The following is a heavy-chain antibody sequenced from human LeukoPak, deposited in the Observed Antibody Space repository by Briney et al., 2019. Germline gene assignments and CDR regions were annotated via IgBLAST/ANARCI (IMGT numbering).Heavy chain of an antibody. CDR1: GYSISSGYY. CDR2: IYHSGST. V-gene: IGHV4-38-2*02. D-gene: IGHD5-24*01. CDR3: ACGVRELLDY. J-gene: IGHJ4*02. Sequence: PSETLSLTCTVSGYSISSGYYWGWIRQPPGKGLEWIGSIYHSGSTYYNPSLKSRVTISVDTSKNQIYLKLSSVTAADTAVYYCACGVRELLDYWGQGTLVTVSS.